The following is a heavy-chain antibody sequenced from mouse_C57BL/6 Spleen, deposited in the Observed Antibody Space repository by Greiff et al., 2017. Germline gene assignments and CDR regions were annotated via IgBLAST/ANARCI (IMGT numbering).Heavy chain of an antibody. CDR1: GFSLTSYA. CDR3: ARNGDYGYDVWFAY. Sequence: VQLKESGPGLVAPSQSLSITCPVSGFSLTSYAISWVRQPPGKGLEWLGVIWTGGGTNYNSALKSSLSISKDNSKSQVFLKMNSLPTDDTARYYCARNGDYGYDVWFAYWGQGALVTVSA. D-gene: IGHD2-2*01. J-gene: IGHJ3*01. V-gene: IGHV2-9-1*01. CDR2: IWTGGGT.